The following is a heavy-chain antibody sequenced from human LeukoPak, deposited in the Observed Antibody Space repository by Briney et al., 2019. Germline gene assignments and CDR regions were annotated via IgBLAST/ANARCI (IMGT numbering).Heavy chain of an antibody. CDR3: SRQTDSCHDY. CDR2: IRNKADSYAT. J-gene: IGHJ4*02. CDR1: GFNFSDSH. V-gene: IGHV3-73*01. D-gene: IGHD2-2*01. Sequence: PGGSLRLSCEAPGFNFSDSHMHWVRQASGKGLEWVGHIRNKADSYATAYAASVKDRFTISRDDSKNTAYLYMNSLKTEDTAVYYCSRQTDSCHDYWGQGILVTVSS.